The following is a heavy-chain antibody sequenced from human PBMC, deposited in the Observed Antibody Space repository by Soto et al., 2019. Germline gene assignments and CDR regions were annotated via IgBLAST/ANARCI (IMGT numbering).Heavy chain of an antibody. J-gene: IGHJ4*02. CDR1: GGSISSSNYY. Sequence: KPSXTLSLTCTVSGGSISSSNYYWGGIRQPPGKGLEWIGSIYYSGSTYYNPSLKSRVTISVDTSKNQLSLKLSSLTAADTAVYYCARHTPAISISDHWGQGTLVTVSS. CDR2: IYYSGST. V-gene: IGHV4-39*01. CDR3: ARHTPAISISDH. D-gene: IGHD2-15*01.